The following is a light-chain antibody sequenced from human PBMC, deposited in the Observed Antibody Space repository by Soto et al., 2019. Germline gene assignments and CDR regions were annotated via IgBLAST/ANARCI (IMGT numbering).Light chain of an antibody. Sequence: SGLTEPASVSGSPGQSITISCTGTSSDVGGYNYVSWYQQRPGKAPNLIIYDVSSRPPGVSNRFSGSKSGNTASLTISGLQAEDEADYYCNSFTSRSPLNIFGGGTKLTVL. CDR1: SSDVGGYNY. CDR3: NSFTSRSPLNI. CDR2: DVS. V-gene: IGLV2-14*03. J-gene: IGLJ2*01.